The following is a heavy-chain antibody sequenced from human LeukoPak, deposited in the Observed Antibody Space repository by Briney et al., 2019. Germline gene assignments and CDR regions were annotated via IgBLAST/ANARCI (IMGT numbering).Heavy chain of an antibody. Sequence: SETLSLTCAVSGGSISSSNWWSWVRQPPGKGLEWIGEIYHSGSTNYNPSLKSRVTISVDKSKNQFSLKLSSVTAADTAVYYCARESGGLAVAGTGSYFDYWGQGALVTVST. CDR2: IYHSGST. CDR3: ARESGGLAVAGTGSYFDY. J-gene: IGHJ4*02. V-gene: IGHV4-4*02. CDR1: GGSISSSNW. D-gene: IGHD6-19*01.